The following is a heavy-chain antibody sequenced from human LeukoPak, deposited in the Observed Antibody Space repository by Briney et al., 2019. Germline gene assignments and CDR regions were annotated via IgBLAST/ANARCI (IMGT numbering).Heavy chain of an antibody. CDR3: ARDRGGAGDFDY. CDR2: INPGNGNT. J-gene: IGHJ4*02. Sequence: ASVKVSCKASGYTFTSYAMHWVLQAPGQRLEWMGWINPGNGNTKYSQKFQGRVTITRDTSASTAYMELSSLRSEDTAVYYCARDRGGAGDFDYWGQGTLVTVSS. CDR1: GYTFTSYA. D-gene: IGHD3-16*01. V-gene: IGHV1-3*01.